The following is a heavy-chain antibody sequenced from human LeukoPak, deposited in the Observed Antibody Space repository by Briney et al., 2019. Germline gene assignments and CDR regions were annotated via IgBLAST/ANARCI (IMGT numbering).Heavy chain of an antibody. CDR2: INPHSGGT. D-gene: IGHD2-15*01. CDR3: ARGVVAATFYYYMDV. CDR1: GYTFTSYY. V-gene: IGHV1-2*02. Sequence: ASVKVSCKASGYTFTSYYIHWVRQAPGQGLEWMGWINPHSGGTNYAQKFQGGVTMTRDTSITTAYMELSSLRSDDTAVYYCARGVVAATFYYYMDVWGKGTTVTVS. J-gene: IGHJ6*03.